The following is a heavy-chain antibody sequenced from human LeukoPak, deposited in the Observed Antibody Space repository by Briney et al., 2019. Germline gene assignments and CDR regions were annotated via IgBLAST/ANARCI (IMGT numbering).Heavy chain of an antibody. CDR2: IYTGGNT. Sequence: GGSLRLSCVASGYTFSNYGMTWVRQAPGKGLEWVSVIYTGGNTYYADSVKGRFTISRDNSKNTLYLQMHSLRAEDTAVYYCASPSSGQSFDIWGQGTMVTVSS. CDR3: ASPSSGQSFDI. V-gene: IGHV3-53*01. J-gene: IGHJ3*02. CDR1: GYTFSNYG. D-gene: IGHD6-19*01.